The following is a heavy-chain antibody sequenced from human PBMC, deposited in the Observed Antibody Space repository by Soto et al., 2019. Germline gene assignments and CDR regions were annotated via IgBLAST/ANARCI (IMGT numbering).Heavy chain of an antibody. J-gene: IGHJ6*02. CDR3: ARDEWIQRLFQIDYGMDV. V-gene: IGHV1-2*02. D-gene: IGHD5-18*01. CDR2: INHNSGGT. CDR1: GYTFTGYY. Sequence: QVQLVQSGAAVKKPGASVKVSCKASGYTFTGYYMHWVRKAPGQGLARMGWINHNSGGTNYAQKFQGRVTINRDTSISTAYMELSRRRPDDTAVYYCARDEWIQRLFQIDYGMDVWGQGTTVTVSS.